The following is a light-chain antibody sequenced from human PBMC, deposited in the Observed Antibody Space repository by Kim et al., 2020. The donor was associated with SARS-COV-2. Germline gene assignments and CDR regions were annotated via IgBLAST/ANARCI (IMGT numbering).Light chain of an antibody. CDR3: QQYNSWSPWT. J-gene: IGKJ1*01. Sequence: IVMTQSPATLSVSPGERATLSCRASQSVSSNLAWYQQKPGQAPRLLIYGASTRATGVPARFSGSGSGTDFTLTISSLHSEDFAVYYCQQYNSWSPWTFGEGTKVDIK. V-gene: IGKV3-15*01. CDR2: GAS. CDR1: QSVSSN.